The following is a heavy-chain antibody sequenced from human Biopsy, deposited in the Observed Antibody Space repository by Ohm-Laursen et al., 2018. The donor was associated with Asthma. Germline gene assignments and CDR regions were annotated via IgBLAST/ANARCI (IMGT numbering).Heavy chain of an antibody. V-gene: IGHV3-33*07. CDR3: ARDIVATMIGYYYYGMDV. Sequence: SLRLSCSASGFTFSAYAMYWVRQAPSKGLEWVAVIWYDGGNKYYADSVKGRFIISRDNSKNTLYLQMNSLRAEDTAVYYCARDIVATMIGYYYYGMDVWGQGTTVTVSS. J-gene: IGHJ6*02. D-gene: IGHD5-12*01. CDR2: IWYDGGNK. CDR1: GFTFSAYA.